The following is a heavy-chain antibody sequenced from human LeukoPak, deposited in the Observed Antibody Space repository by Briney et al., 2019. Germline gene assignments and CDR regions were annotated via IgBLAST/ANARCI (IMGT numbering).Heavy chain of an antibody. CDR2: INHSGST. Sequence: SETLSLTCAVYGGSFSGYYWSWIRQPPGKGLEWIGEINHSGSTNYNPSLKSRVTISVDTSKNQFSLKLSSVTAADTAVYYCARRGIHYYGSDYRGQGTLVTVSS. CDR1: GGSFSGYY. D-gene: IGHD3-10*01. V-gene: IGHV4-34*01. J-gene: IGHJ4*02. CDR3: ARRGIHYYGSDY.